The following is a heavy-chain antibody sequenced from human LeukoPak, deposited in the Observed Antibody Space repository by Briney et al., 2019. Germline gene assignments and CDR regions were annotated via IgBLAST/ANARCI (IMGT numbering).Heavy chain of an antibody. CDR1: GYTFTSYY. Sequence: ASVKVSCKASGYTFTSYYMHWARQAPGQGLEWMGIINPSGGSTSYAQKFQGRVTMTRDTSISTAYMELSRLRSDDTAVYYCARSGYCSGGSCYANWFDPWGQGTLVTVSS. D-gene: IGHD2-15*01. CDR2: INPSGGST. CDR3: ARSGYCSGGSCYANWFDP. J-gene: IGHJ5*02. V-gene: IGHV1-46*01.